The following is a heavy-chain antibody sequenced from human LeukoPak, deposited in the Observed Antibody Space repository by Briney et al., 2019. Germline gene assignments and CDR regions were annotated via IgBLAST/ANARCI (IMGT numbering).Heavy chain of an antibody. Sequence: GGCLRLSCAASGFTFSSYGMHWVPQAPGKGLEWVAFIRYDGSNKYYTDSVKGRFTISRDNSKNTLYLQMNSLRAEDTAVYYCAKDARSGYSSNLFDYWGQGTLVTVSS. CDR2: IRYDGSNK. J-gene: IGHJ4*02. V-gene: IGHV3-30*02. CDR3: AKDARSGYSSNLFDY. CDR1: GFTFSSYG. D-gene: IGHD6-19*01.